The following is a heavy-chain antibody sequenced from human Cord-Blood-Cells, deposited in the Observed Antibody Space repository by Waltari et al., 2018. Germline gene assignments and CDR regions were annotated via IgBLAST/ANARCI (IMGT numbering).Heavy chain of an antibody. CDR2: IYHSGST. CDR1: GGSISSGGYS. V-gene: IGHV4-30-2*01. J-gene: IGHJ2*01. CDR3: ARGPGYCSSTSCYWYFDL. Sequence: QLQLQESGSGLVKPSQTLSLTCAVSGGSISSGGYSWSWIRQPPGKGLEWIGYIYHSGSTYYNPSRKSRVTLSVDRSKNQFSLKLSSVTAADTAVYYCARGPGYCSSTSCYWYFDLWGRGTLVTVSS. D-gene: IGHD2-2*01.